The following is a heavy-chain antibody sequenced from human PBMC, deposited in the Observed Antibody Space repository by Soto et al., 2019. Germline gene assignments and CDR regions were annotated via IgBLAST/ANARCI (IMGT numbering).Heavy chain of an antibody. CDR1: GYSFTSYW. Sequence: PGESLKISCKGSGYSFTSYWIGWVRQMPGKGLEWMGIIYPGDSDTRYSPSFQGQVTISADKSISTAYLQWSSLKASDTAMYYCARHLYGDYDYYYYYRDVWGKGTTVTVSS. CDR2: IYPGDSDT. V-gene: IGHV5-51*01. CDR3: ARHLYGDYDYYYYYRDV. D-gene: IGHD4-17*01. J-gene: IGHJ6*03.